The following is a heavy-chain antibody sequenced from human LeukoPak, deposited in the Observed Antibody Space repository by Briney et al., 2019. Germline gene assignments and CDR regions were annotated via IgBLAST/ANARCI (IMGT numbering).Heavy chain of an antibody. V-gene: IGHV3-43*01. CDR1: GCTLDAYT. CDR3: AKDIAHNAVSHS. CDR2: ISWDGANT. J-gene: IGHJ4*02. D-gene: IGHD1-1*01. Sequence: GWSLLLSCAGSGCTLDAYTMHWVRQAPVKGLAWISRISWDGANTYYASSVKGRFTISKDNSKHSLYLQMNSLGTEDSAFYYCAKDIAHNAVSHSWGQGTVVTVSS.